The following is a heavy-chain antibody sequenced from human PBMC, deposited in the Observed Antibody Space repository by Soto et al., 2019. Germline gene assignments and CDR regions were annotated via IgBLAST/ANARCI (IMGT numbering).Heavy chain of an antibody. CDR1: GFIFSDHY. Sequence: GGSLRLSCAASGFIFSDHYMDWVRQAPRKGLEWVGRTRKKDNTYTTEYAASVKGRFTVSRDDSKNTLYLQMNSLKTEDTAVYYCTTELDYYYYMDVWGKGTTVTVSS. CDR2: TRKKDNTYTT. V-gene: IGHV3-72*01. CDR3: TTELDYYYYMDV. J-gene: IGHJ6*03. D-gene: IGHD6-13*01.